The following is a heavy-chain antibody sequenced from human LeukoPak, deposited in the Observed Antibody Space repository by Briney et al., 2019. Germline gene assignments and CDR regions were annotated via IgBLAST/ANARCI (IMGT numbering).Heavy chain of an antibody. CDR3: ARDRNYYGSGRSMGFDY. V-gene: IGHV4-38-2*02. D-gene: IGHD3-10*01. Sequence: SETLSLTCTVSGYSVSSGYYWGWIRQPPGKGLEWIGSIYHSGSTYYNPSLKSRVTISVDTSKNQFSLKLSSVTAADTAVYYCARDRNYYGSGRSMGFDYWGQGTLVTVSS. J-gene: IGHJ4*02. CDR1: GYSVSSGYY. CDR2: IYHSGST.